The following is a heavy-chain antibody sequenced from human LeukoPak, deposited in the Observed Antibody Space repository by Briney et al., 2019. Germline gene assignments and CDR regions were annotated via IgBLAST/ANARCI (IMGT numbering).Heavy chain of an antibody. Sequence: PSETLSLTCTVSGSSISRCYWSWLRQHPGKGLEWIGYIYHSGSTTYSPSLKRRVTMSLDTPRTQFPMNLSSVTAADRSVTRCEREGPYYFASGTYYDGFDSWGQGTLVTVSS. D-gene: IGHD3-10*01. CDR3: EREGPYYFASGTYYDGFDS. V-gene: IGHV4-59*01. CDR1: GSSISRCY. CDR2: IYHSGST. J-gene: IGHJ4*02.